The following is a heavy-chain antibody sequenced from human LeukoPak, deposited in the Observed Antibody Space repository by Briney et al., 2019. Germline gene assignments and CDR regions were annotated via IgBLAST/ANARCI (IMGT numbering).Heavy chain of an antibody. J-gene: IGHJ4*02. Sequence: GGSLRLSCAASGFTFSSYAMSWVRQAPGKGLEWVSAISGSGGSTYYADSVKGRFTISRDNSKNTLYLQMNSLRAEDTAVYYYAKDPNQGLRYFDWFSHYFDYWGQGTLVTVSS. CDR1: GFTFSSYA. CDR2: ISGSGGST. CDR3: AKDPNQGLRYFDWFSHYFDY. D-gene: IGHD3-9*01. V-gene: IGHV3-23*01.